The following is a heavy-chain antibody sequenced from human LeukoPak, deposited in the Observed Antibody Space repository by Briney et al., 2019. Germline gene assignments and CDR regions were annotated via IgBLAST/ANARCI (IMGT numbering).Heavy chain of an antibody. Sequence: GGSLRLSCAASGFTFSSYSMNWVRQAPGKGLEWVSTVTASGDRTFYADSVKGRFTISRDNSKNMLYLQMNSLRAEDTAVYYCAKDSSVWHYFDYWGQGTLVTVSS. CDR2: VTASGDRT. CDR1: GFTFSSYS. J-gene: IGHJ4*02. D-gene: IGHD6-19*01. V-gene: IGHV3-23*01. CDR3: AKDSSVWHYFDY.